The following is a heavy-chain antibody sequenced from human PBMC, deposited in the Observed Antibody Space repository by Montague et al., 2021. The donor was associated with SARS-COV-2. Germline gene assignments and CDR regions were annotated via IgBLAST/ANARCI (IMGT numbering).Heavy chain of an antibody. Sequence: SLRLSCAASGFTFSSYAMSWVRQAPGKGLEWVSSITCSGASTYYADSVKGRFTISRDNSKNTLYLQMSSLRAEDTAVYYCAKASFSGFGESDCWGQGTLVTVSS. J-gene: IGHJ4*02. CDR3: AKASFSGFGESDC. D-gene: IGHD3-10*01. CDR2: ITCSGAST. CDR1: GFTFSSYA. V-gene: IGHV3-23*01.